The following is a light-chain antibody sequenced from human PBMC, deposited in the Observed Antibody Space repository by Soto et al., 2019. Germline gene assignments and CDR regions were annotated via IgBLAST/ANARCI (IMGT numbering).Light chain of an antibody. J-gene: IGKJ4*01. CDR3: QPYNNWPLT. V-gene: IGKV3-15*01. Sequence: TQSPGTPSLSPGEGATLSCRASQGIGDTLAWYQHKPGQTPRLLIYDTSTRATGVPTRFSGSRSGAEFTLTINSLQSKDVAVYYCQPYNNWPLTLGGGTKVDIK. CDR1: QGIGDT. CDR2: DTS.